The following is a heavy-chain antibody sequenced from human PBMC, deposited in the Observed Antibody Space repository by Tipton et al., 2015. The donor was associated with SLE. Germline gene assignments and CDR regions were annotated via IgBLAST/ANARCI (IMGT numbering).Heavy chain of an antibody. D-gene: IGHD1-14*01. CDR3: ARTTRSSYFDS. CDR2: IRHDGTDE. J-gene: IGHJ4*02. Sequence: SLRLSCAASGFTFSTYAIHWVRQAPGKGLDWVAVIRHDGTDEYYADSVKGRFTVSRDTSKNTVFLQMNSLRSDDTGVYYCARTTRSSYFDSWGQGTLVTVSS. CDR1: GFTFSTYA. V-gene: IGHV3-33*08.